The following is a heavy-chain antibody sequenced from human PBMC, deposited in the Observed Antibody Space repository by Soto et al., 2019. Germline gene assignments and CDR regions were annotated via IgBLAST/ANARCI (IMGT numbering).Heavy chain of an antibody. CDR1: GFTFSSYA. CDR3: AVIAAAGNFDY. D-gene: IGHD6-13*01. Sequence: QVQLVESGGGVVQPGRSLRLSCAASGFTFSSYAMHWVRQAPGKGLEWVAVISYDGSNKYYADSVKGRFTISRDNSKNTLYLQMNSLRAEGTAVYYCAVIAAAGNFDYWGQGTLVTVSS. V-gene: IGHV3-30-3*01. J-gene: IGHJ4*02. CDR2: ISYDGSNK.